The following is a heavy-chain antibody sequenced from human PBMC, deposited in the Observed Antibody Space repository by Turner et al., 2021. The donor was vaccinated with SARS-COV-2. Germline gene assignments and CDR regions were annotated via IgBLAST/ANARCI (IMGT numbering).Heavy chain of an antibody. CDR1: GYTFTGYY. Sequence: QVQLVQSGAEVKKPGASVKVSCKASGYTFTGYYIHWVRQAPGQGLEWMGWIGPSSGGTNYAQRFQGRITMTRDTSISTAYMELSSLRSDDTAVYYCSRNYGRNSRWFDPWGQGTLVTVSS. CDR2: IGPSSGGT. J-gene: IGHJ5*02. D-gene: IGHD1-7*01. CDR3: SRNYGRNSRWFDP. V-gene: IGHV1-2*02.